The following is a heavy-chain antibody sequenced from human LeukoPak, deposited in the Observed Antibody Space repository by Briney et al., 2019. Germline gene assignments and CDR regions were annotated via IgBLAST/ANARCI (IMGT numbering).Heavy chain of an antibody. Sequence: GGSLRLSCAASGFKFDDYAMHWVRLAPGKGLEWVSGISWSSGNIGYADSVKGRFTISRDNAKNSLYLQMNSLRAEDTALYYCAKDRHYGSGSYYFDYWGQGTLVTVSS. CDR2: ISWSSGNI. J-gene: IGHJ4*02. V-gene: IGHV3-9*01. CDR1: GFKFDDYA. CDR3: AKDRHYGSGSYYFDY. D-gene: IGHD3-10*01.